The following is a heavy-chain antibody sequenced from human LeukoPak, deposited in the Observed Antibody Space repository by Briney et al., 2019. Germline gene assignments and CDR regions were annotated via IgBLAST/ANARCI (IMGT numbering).Heavy chain of an antibody. CDR3: ASSDSSGRYPFDY. Sequence: PGGSLRLSCAASGFAFSSYWMSWVRQAPGKGLEWVANIKRDGSERYYVDSVKGRFTISRDNAKNSLFLQMNSLRAEDTAVYYCASSDSSGRYPFDYWAQGTLVTVSS. D-gene: IGHD3-22*01. J-gene: IGHJ4*02. CDR1: GFAFSSYW. V-gene: IGHV3-7*01. CDR2: IKRDGSER.